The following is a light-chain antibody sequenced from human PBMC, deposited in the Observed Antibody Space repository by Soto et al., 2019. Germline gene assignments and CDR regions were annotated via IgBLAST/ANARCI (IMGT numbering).Light chain of an antibody. CDR1: SNDVGAHNY. J-gene: IGLJ1*01. CDR2: DVN. CDR3: GSYGVISV. Sequence: QSALTQPRSVSGSPGQSVAISCTGTSNDVGAHNYVSWYQQHPGKAPKLMIYDVNKRPSGVPDRFSGSKSGNTASLTSSGLQAEDEADYYCGSYGVISVFGTGTKLTVL. V-gene: IGLV2-11*01.